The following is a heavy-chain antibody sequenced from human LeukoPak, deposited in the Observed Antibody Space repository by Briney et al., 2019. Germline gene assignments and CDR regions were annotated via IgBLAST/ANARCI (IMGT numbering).Heavy chain of an antibody. D-gene: IGHD3-10*01. V-gene: IGHV4-38-2*02. CDR1: GYSITSGYY. J-gene: IGHJ4*02. Sequence: SETLSLTCTVSGYSITSGYYWGWIRQPPGKGLEWIGTIYHSGSTYYNPSLKSRVTISVDTSKNQFSLKLSSVTAADTAVYYCARETGELPYYSDYWGQGTLVTVSS. CDR3: ARETGELPYYSDY. CDR2: IYHSGST.